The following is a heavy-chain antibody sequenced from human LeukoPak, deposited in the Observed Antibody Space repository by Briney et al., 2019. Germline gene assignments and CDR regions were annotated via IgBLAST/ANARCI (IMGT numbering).Heavy chain of an antibody. CDR3: ARDTDSSGWYGVGY. D-gene: IGHD6-19*01. V-gene: IGHV1-69*13. Sequence: SVKVSCKASGGTFSKYTISWVRQRPGQGLEWMGGITPLFGTANYAQKFQGRVTITADESASTAYMELSSLRSEDTAVYYCARDTDSSGWYGVGYWGQGTLVTVSS. CDR1: GGTFSKYT. J-gene: IGHJ4*02. CDR2: ITPLFGTA.